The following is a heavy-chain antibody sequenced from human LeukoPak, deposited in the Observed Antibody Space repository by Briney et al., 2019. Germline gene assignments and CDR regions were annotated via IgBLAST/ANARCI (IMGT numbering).Heavy chain of an antibody. Sequence: KTSETLSLTCTVSGGSISSSSYYWGWIRQPPGKRLEWIGSIYYSGSTYYNPSLKSRVTISVDTSKNQFSLKLSSVTAADTAVYYCARVFSFGGGLDWFDPWGQGTLVTVSS. CDR2: IYYSGST. CDR1: GGSISSSSYY. J-gene: IGHJ5*02. CDR3: ARVFSFGGGLDWFDP. D-gene: IGHD4-23*01. V-gene: IGHV4-39*01.